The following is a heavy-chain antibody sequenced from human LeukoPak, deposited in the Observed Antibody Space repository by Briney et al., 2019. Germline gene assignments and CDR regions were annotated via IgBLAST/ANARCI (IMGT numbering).Heavy chain of an antibody. CDR3: ARAGTRIVVVPAAIFRFDP. Sequence: ASVKVSCKASGYTFTGYYMHWVRQAPGQGLEWMGWINPNSGGTNYAQKFQGRDTMTRDTSISTAYMELSRLRSDDTAVYYCARAGTRIVVVPAAIFRFDPWGQGTLVTVS. CDR1: GYTFTGYY. D-gene: IGHD2-2*02. CDR2: INPNSGGT. V-gene: IGHV1-2*02. J-gene: IGHJ5*02.